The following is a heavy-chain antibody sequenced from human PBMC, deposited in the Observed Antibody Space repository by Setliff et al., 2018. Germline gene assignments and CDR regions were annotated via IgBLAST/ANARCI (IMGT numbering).Heavy chain of an antibody. D-gene: IGHD1-26*01. Sequence: LRLSCTASGFTFSSYAMSWVRQAPGKGLGWVSSIGDSGNSAYYADSVKGRFTTSRDNSKNTVYVQMNSLRAEDTAVYYCAKDGGGTDYSRSDYWGQGTLVTVSS. V-gene: IGHV3-23*01. J-gene: IGHJ4*02. CDR1: GFTFSSYA. CDR2: IGDSGNSA. CDR3: AKDGGGTDYSRSDY.